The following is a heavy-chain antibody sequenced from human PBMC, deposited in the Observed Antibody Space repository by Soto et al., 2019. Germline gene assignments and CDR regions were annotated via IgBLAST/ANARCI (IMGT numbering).Heavy chain of an antibody. Sequence: XSVKVSCKASGYTFTGYYMHWVRQAPGQGLEWMGWINPNSGGTNYAQKFQGRVTMTRDTSISTAYMELSRLRSDDTAVYYCARDLKLMVYASPSPAVYWGQGTLVTVSS. D-gene: IGHD2-8*01. CDR1: GYTFTGYY. CDR3: ARDLKLMVYASPSPAVY. J-gene: IGHJ4*02. V-gene: IGHV1-2*02. CDR2: INPNSGGT.